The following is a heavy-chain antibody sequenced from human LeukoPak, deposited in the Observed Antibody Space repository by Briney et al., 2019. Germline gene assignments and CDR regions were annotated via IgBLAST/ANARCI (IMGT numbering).Heavy chain of an antibody. CDR3: ARDYDFWSAFGGYAFDI. D-gene: IGHD3-3*01. CDR1: GFTFSSYG. Sequence: EPGGSLRLSCAASGFTFSSYGMHWVRQAPGKGLEWVAVIWYNGSNKYYADSVKGRFTISRDNSKNTLYLQMNSLRAEDTAVYYCARDYDFWSAFGGYAFDIWGQGTMVTVSS. V-gene: IGHV3-33*01. J-gene: IGHJ3*02. CDR2: IWYNGSNK.